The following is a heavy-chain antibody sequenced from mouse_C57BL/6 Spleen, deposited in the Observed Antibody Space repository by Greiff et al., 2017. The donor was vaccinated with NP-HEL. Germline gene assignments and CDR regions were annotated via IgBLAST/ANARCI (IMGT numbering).Heavy chain of an antibody. CDR2: IYPGSGNT. Sequence: VQLQQSGAELVRPGASVKLSCKASGYTFTDYYINWVKQRPGQGLEWIARIYPGSGNTYYNEKFKGKATLTAEKSSSTAYMQLSSLTSEDSAVYFCARGGATWDFDYWGQGTTLTVSS. J-gene: IGHJ2*01. CDR3: ARGGATWDFDY. V-gene: IGHV1-76*01. D-gene: IGHD3-1*01. CDR1: GYTFTDYY.